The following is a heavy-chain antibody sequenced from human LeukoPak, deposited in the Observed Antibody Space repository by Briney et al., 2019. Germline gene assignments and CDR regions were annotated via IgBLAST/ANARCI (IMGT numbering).Heavy chain of an antibody. J-gene: IGHJ4*02. CDR2: INHSGST. CDR3: ARGRARMARAYFDY. V-gene: IGHV4-34*01. D-gene: IGHD5-12*01. CDR1: GGSFSGYY. Sequence: SETLSLTCAVYGGSFSGYYWSWIRQPPGKGLEWMGEINHSGSTNYNPSLKSRVTISVDTSKNQFSLKLSSVTAADTAVYYCARGRARMARAYFDYWGQGTLVTVSS.